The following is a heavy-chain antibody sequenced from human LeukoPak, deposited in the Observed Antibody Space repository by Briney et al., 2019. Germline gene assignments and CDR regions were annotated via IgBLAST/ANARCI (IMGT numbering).Heavy chain of an antibody. J-gene: IGHJ2*01. CDR1: GYALTELS. V-gene: IGHV1-24*01. CDR2: FDPEVGEI. CDR3: ATHTLFADVAYFDH. D-gene: IGHD2-2*02. Sequence: ASVKVSCKVSGYALTELSMHWVRQSPGKGLEWMGSFDPEVGEIIYAQKFEGRVTMTEDTSADTTYIELSSLRSEDTAVYYCATHTLFADVAYFDHWGRGTLVTVSS.